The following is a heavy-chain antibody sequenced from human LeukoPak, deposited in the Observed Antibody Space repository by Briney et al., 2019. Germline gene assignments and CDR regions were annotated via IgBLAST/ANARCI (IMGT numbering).Heavy chain of an antibody. CDR1: GGSISSYY. J-gene: IGHJ6*03. CDR2: IYYSGST. D-gene: IGHD5-18*01. Sequence: SETLSLTCTVSGGSISSYYWSWIRQPPGKGLEWIGHIYYSGSTNYNPSLKSRVTISVDSSKNQFSLKLSSVTAADTAVYYCARTTEGGYTYDYFYYYYMDVWGKGTTVTISS. CDR3: ARTTEGGYTYDYFYYYYMDV. V-gene: IGHV4-59*01.